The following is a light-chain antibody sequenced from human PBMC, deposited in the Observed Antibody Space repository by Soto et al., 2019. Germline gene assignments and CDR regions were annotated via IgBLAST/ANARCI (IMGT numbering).Light chain of an antibody. CDR1: QSVSSSY. CDR2: GAS. CDR3: QQYGSSPLT. V-gene: IGKV3-20*01. Sequence: EIVLTQSPGPLSLSPGERATLSCRARQSVSSSYLAWYQQKPGQAPRLLIYGASGRATGIPDRFSGSGSGTDFTLTISRLEPEDFAVYYCQQYGSSPLTFGQGTKVEIK. J-gene: IGKJ1*01.